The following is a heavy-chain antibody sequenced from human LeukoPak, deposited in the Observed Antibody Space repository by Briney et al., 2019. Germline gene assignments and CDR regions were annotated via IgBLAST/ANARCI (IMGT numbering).Heavy chain of an antibody. CDR1: GYTFTAHD. D-gene: IGHD3-10*01. CDR3: ARDCTVSYSG. J-gene: IGHJ4*02. CDR2: IDPNSGGT. Sequence: ASVKVSCKASGYTFTAHDMHWVRQVPGQGLEWMGRIDPNSGGTTYAQKFQGRVSMTSDTSITTGYMELSGLRSEDTAVYYCARDCTVSYSGWGQGTLVTVSS. V-gene: IGHV1-2*06.